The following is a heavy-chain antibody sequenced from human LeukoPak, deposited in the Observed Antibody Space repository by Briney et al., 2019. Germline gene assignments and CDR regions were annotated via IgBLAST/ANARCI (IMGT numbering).Heavy chain of an antibody. V-gene: IGHV3-53*01. CDR2: IYSGGST. Sequence: TGGSLRLSCAASGFTVSSNHMSWVRQAPGKGLEWVSVIYSGGSTDYADSVKGRFTISRDNLKNTLYLQMNSLGAEDTAVYYCARGPAGYNWGQGTLVTFSS. CDR1: GFTVSSNH. J-gene: IGHJ4*02. D-gene: IGHD1-1*01. CDR3: ARGPAGYN.